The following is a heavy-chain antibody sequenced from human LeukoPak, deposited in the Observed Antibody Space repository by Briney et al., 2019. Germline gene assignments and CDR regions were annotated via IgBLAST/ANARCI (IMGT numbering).Heavy chain of an antibody. CDR2: ITGTGDSA. J-gene: IGHJ4*02. V-gene: IGHV3-23*01. CDR3: AKDSRSSSSNPDN. Sequence: GGSLRLSCAASRFTFSDYAMCWVRQAPGKGLEWVAAITGTGDSAYYADSVEGRFSISRDSSKNTVYLQMNGLRAEDSAMYFCAKDSRSSSSNPDNWGQGTLVTVSS. CDR1: RFTFSDYA. D-gene: IGHD6-6*01.